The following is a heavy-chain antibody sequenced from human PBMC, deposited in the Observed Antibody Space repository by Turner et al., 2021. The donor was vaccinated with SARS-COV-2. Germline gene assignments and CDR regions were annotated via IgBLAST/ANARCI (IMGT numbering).Heavy chain of an antibody. CDR2: ISGTTTTI. J-gene: IGHJ4*02. D-gene: IGHD3-3*01. Sequence: EVQLVESGGGLVQPGGSQRLSWAASGFTLSTYSMSWVRQAPGKGPECVSYISGTTTTIYYADSVKGRFTISRDNVKNSLYLQMNNLRAEDTAMYYCAREHYDFWSGYFYWGQGTLVTVSS. CDR3: AREHYDFWSGYFY. V-gene: IGHV3-48*01. CDR1: GFTLSTYS.